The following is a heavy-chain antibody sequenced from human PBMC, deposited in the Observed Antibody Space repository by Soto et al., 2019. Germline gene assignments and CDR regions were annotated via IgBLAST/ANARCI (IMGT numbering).Heavy chain of an antibody. V-gene: IGHV4-59*01. D-gene: IGHD6-19*01. CDR2: IYYSGST. CDR1: GGSISSYY. J-gene: IGHJ4*02. Sequence: PSETLSLTCTVSGGSISSYYWSWIRQPPGKGLEWIGYIYYSGSTNYNPSLKSRVTISVDTSKNQFSLKLSSVTAADTAVYYCARGSYSSGGEVGWGQGTLVTVSS. CDR3: ARGSYSSGGEVG.